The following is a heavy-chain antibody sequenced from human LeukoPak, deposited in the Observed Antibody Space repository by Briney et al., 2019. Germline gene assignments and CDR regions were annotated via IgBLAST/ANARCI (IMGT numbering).Heavy chain of an antibody. Sequence: SETLSLTCTVSGGSISSYYWSWIRQPPGKGLEWIGYIYYSGSTNYNPSLKSRVTISVDASKNQFSLKLSSVTAADTAVYYCARGELERGGLGYWGQGNLVTVSS. D-gene: IGHD1-1*01. V-gene: IGHV4-59*01. CDR1: GGSISSYY. J-gene: IGHJ4*02. CDR3: ARGELERGGLGY. CDR2: IYYSGST.